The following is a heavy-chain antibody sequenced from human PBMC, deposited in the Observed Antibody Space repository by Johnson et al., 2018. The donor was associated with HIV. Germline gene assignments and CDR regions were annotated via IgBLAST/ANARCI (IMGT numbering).Heavy chain of an antibody. CDR3: ARNLWGSYRHDAFDI. Sequence: QVQLVESGGGVVRPGGSLRLSCAASGFTFDDYGMSWVRQAPGKGLEWVAVIWYDGSNKYYADSVKGRFTISRDNSKNTLYLQMNSRRDEDTAVYYCARNLWGSYRHDAFDIWGQGTMVTVSS. CDR2: IWYDGSNK. J-gene: IGHJ3*02. V-gene: IGHV3-33*08. D-gene: IGHD3-16*02. CDR1: GFTFDDYG.